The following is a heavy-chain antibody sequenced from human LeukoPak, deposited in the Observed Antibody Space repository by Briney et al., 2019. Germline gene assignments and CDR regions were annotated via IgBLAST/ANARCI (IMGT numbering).Heavy chain of an antibody. CDR3: ARTTMVRGTYYMDV. J-gene: IGHJ6*03. V-gene: IGHV4-59*01. CDR1: GGSISSYY. CDR2: IYYSGYT. Sequence: SETLSLTCTVSGGSISSYYWSWIRQPPGKGLEWIGYIYYSGYTNYNPSLKSRVTISVDTSKNQSSLKLSSVTAADTAVYYCARTTMVRGTYYMDVWGKGTTVTISS. D-gene: IGHD3-10*01.